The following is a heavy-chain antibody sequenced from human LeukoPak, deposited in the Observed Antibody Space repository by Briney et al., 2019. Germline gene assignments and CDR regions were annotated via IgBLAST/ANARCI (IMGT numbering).Heavy chain of an antibody. J-gene: IGHJ1*01. CDR3: ARDWPTIAAAGTIPEYFQH. V-gene: IGHV3-21*01. Sequence: GGSLRLSCAASGFTFSSYSMNWVRQAPGKGLDWVSSISSSSSYIYYADSVKGRFTISRANAKDSLYLQMNSLRAEDTAVYYCARDWPTIAAAGTIPEYFQHWGQGTLVTVSS. D-gene: IGHD6-13*01. CDR2: ISSSSSYI. CDR1: GFTFSSYS.